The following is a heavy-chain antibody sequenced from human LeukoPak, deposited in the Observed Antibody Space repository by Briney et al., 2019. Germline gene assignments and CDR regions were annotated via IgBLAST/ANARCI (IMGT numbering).Heavy chain of an antibody. CDR3: ARARTDSSGYYRWGNYFDY. CDR2: ISSSGSTI. CDR1: RFTFSSYE. D-gene: IGHD3-22*01. V-gene: IGHV3-48*03. Sequence: GRSLRLSCAASRFTFSSYEMNWVRQAPGKGLEWVSYISSSGSTIYYADSVKGRFTISRDNAKNSLYLQMNSLRAEDTAVYYCARARTDSSGYYRWGNYFDYWGQGTLLTVSS. J-gene: IGHJ4*02.